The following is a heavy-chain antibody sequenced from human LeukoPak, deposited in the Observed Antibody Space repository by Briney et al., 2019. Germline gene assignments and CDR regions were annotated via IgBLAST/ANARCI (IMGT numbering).Heavy chain of an antibody. CDR3: ARESNWYSSSSGADY. J-gene: IGHJ4*02. CDR2: INPNSGGT. D-gene: IGHD6-6*01. Sequence: ASVKVSCKASGYTFTGYYMHWVRQAPGQGLEWMGWINPNSGGTNYAQKSQGRVTMTRDTSISTAYMELSRLRSDDTAVYYCARESNWYSSSSGADYWGQGTLVTVSS. CDR1: GYTFTGYY. V-gene: IGHV1-2*02.